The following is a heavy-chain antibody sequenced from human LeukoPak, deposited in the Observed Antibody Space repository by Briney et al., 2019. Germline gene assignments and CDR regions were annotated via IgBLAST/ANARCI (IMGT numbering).Heavy chain of an antibody. V-gene: IGHV1-2*02. Sequence: ASVKVSCKASGYTFTGYYMHWVRQAPGQGLEWMGWINPNSGGTNYAQKFQGRVTITRDTSASTAYMELSSLRSEDTAVYYCARDLETLLAAAGDYYYYGMDVWGQGTTVTVSS. CDR1: GYTFTGYY. CDR2: INPNSGGT. J-gene: IGHJ6*02. CDR3: ARDLETLLAAAGDYYYYGMDV. D-gene: IGHD6-13*01.